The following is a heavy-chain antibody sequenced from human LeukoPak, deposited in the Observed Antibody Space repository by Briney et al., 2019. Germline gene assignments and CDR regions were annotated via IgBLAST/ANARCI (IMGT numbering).Heavy chain of an antibody. J-gene: IGHJ4*02. CDR2: INHSGST. CDR1: GGSFSGYY. CDR3: ARDTYYDILTGYFFDY. Sequence: SETLSLSCAVYGGSFSGYYWSWIRQPPGKGLEWIGEINHSGSTNYNPSLKSRVTISVDTSKNQFSLKLSSVTAADTAVYYCARDTYYDILTGYFFDYWGQGTLVTVSS. D-gene: IGHD3-9*01. V-gene: IGHV4-34*01.